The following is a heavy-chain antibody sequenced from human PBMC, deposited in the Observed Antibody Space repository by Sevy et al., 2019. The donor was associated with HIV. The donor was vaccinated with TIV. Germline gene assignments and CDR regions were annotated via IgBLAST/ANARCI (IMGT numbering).Heavy chain of an antibody. Sequence: GGSLRLSCIGSGFSFSYYGIHLVRQAPGKGLDWVALISHDGINEYYAYSVKGRFTISRDNSKNTVYLEMNSLRNEDTAIYFCANAYSGSYSHSYLYALDVWGQGTTVTVSS. CDR1: GFSFSYYG. CDR3: ANAYSGSYSHSYLYALDV. D-gene: IGHD1-26*01. V-gene: IGHV3-30*18. J-gene: IGHJ6*02. CDR2: ISHDGINE.